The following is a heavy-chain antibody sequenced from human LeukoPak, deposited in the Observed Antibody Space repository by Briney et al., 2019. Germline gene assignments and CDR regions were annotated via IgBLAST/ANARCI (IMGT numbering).Heavy chain of an antibody. CDR1: GFTFSGYV. V-gene: IGHV3-21*01. CDR2: ITFSSSHI. J-gene: IGHJ5*02. Sequence: GGSLRLSCAASGFTFSGYVMTWVRQAPGKGLECVPSITFSSSHIYYADSGKGRSTTSRDNTKNSLYRQMNSLRAEDPAIYYCARGPQFSGPGWFDPWGQGTLVTVSS. D-gene: IGHD3-10*01. CDR3: ARGPQFSGPGWFDP.